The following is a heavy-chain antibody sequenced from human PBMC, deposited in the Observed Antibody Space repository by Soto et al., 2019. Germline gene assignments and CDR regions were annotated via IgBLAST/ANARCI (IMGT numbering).Heavy chain of an antibody. CDR1: GGSISSGGYN. CDR3: AREAAGILNWFDP. CDR2: IYYSGST. D-gene: IGHD6-25*01. Sequence: QVQLQESGPGLVKPSQTLSLTCTVSGGSISSGGYNWSWIRQHPGKGLEWIGYIYYSGSTYYNPSLKSRVTISVDTSKNQFSLKLSSVTAADTAVYYCAREAAGILNWFDPWGQGTLVTVSS. J-gene: IGHJ5*02. V-gene: IGHV4-31*03.